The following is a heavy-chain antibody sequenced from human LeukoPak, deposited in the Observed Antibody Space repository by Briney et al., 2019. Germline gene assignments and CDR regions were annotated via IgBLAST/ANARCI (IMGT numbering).Heavy chain of an antibody. V-gene: IGHV3-33*01. CDR3: ARRGIAARLGTLDY. CDR1: GFTFSSYG. CDR2: IWYDGSNK. D-gene: IGHD6-6*01. J-gene: IGHJ4*02. Sequence: GGSLRLSCAASGFTFSSYGMHWVRQAPGKGLEWVAAIWYDGSNKYYADSVKGRFTISRDNSKNTLYLQMNSLRAEDTAVYYCARRGIAARLGTLDYWGQGTLVTVSS.